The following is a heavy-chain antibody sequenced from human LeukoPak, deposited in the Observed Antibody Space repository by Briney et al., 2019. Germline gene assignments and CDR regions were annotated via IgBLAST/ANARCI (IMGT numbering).Heavy chain of an antibody. Sequence: SETLSLTCTVSGGSVSNYYWSWIRQSPGKGLEWIGYIYYTETSYNPSLKSRVTISADTSKKQFSLKLSSVTAADTAFYYCARYIVSYPHDAFDIWGQGTMVTVSS. CDR1: GGSVSNYY. CDR3: ARYIVSYPHDAFDI. CDR2: IYYTET. V-gene: IGHV4-59*02. J-gene: IGHJ3*02. D-gene: IGHD1-26*01.